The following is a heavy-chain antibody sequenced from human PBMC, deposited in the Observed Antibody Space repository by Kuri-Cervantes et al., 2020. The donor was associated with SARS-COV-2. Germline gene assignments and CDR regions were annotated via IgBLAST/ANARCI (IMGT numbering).Heavy chain of an antibody. CDR1: GGSVSNDNHY. Sequence: ESLKISCTVSGGSVSNDNHYWTWIRQPPGKGLEWIAYIHHSGYTNYNPSLKSRVTISTDTSKNQFSLKLSSATAADTAVYYCARVRGSIASVGEEWFDPWGQGTLVTVSS. V-gene: IGHV4-61*01. D-gene: IGHD3-10*01. CDR3: ARVRGSIASVGEEWFDP. CDR2: IHHSGYT. J-gene: IGHJ5*02.